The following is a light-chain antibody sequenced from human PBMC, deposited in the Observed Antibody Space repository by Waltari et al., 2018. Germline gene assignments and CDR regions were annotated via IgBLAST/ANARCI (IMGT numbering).Light chain of an antibody. J-gene: IGKJ5*01. CDR1: QGISNS. CDR3: QQYYSTFIT. V-gene: IGKV1-NL1*01. Sequence: DIQMTQSPSSLSASVGDRVTITCRASQGISNSLAWYQQKPGKAPKLLLYAASRLESGVPSRFSGSGSGTDYTLTISSLQPEDIATYYCQQYYSTFITFGQGTRLEIK. CDR2: AAS.